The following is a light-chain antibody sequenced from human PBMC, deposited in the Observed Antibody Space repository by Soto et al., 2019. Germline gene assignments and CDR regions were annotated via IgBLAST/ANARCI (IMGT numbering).Light chain of an antibody. Sequence: EIVLTQSPGTLSLSPGERATLSCRASQSVSSSYLAWYQQKPGQAPRLLIYGASSRATGIPDRFSGSGSRTDFTLTISRLESEDFAVYYCQQYGSSPGAFGPGTKVDIK. CDR3: QQYGSSPGA. CDR1: QSVSSSY. CDR2: GAS. V-gene: IGKV3-20*01. J-gene: IGKJ3*01.